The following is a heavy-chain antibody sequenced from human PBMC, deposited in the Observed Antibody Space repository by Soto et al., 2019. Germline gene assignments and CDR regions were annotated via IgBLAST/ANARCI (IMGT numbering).Heavy chain of an antibody. J-gene: IGHJ4*02. Sequence: EVQLVESGGGLIQPGGSLRLSCAVSGFTVSNNYMSWVRQAPGKGLEGVSVIYSGGYTAYGDSVKGRFTISRDNSKNPLSLQKKARGPGDRAVYFCGAGPGGGGYWGQGTLVTVSS. CDR1: GFTVSNNY. D-gene: IGHD3-10*01. V-gene: IGHV3-53*01. CDR2: IYSGGYT. CDR3: GAGPGGGGY.